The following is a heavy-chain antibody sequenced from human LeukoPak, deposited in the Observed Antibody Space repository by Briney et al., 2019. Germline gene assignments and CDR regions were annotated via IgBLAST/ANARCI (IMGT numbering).Heavy chain of an antibody. D-gene: IGHD3/OR15-3a*01. CDR3: ARGDDFSGDY. CDR1: GFTFSTYW. V-gene: IGHV3-7*04. CDR2: INQDGSEN. Sequence: GGSLRLSCAASGFTFSTYWMSWVRQAPGKGLEWVANINQDGSENYYVDSVKGRFTISRDNSKNSLYLQMNSLRAEDTAVYYCARGDDFSGDYWGQGTLVTVSS. J-gene: IGHJ4*02.